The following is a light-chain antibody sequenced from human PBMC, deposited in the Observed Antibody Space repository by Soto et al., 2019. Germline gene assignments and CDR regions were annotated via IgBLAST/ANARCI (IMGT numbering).Light chain of an antibody. V-gene: IGKV1-5*01. CDR2: DAS. Sequence: DIQMTQSPATLSASVGDRVTITCRASQSVFSWLAWYQQKPGTAPKLLIYDASTLEAGVPSRFRGSGSGTEFTLTIGGLQADDFATYHCQQYSSLSWSFGQGTKVEVK. CDR3: QQYSSLSWS. J-gene: IGKJ1*01. CDR1: QSVFSW.